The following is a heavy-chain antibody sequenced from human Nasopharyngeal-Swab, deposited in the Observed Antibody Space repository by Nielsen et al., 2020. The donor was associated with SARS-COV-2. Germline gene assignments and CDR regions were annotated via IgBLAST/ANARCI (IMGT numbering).Heavy chain of an antibody. D-gene: IGHD2-2*01. CDR2: INGSGGST. CDR3: AKDFRAIVVVPAAVNWFDP. V-gene: IGHV3-23*01. J-gene: IGHJ5*02. Sequence: WIRQPPGKGLEWVSAINGSGGSTYYADSVKGRFTISRDNSKNTLYLQMNSLRAEDTAVYYCAKDFRAIVVVPAAVNWFDPWGQGTLVTVSS.